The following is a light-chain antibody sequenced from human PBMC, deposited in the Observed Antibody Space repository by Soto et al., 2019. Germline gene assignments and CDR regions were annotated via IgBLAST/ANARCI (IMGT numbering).Light chain of an antibody. CDR2: EVT. J-gene: IGLJ2*01. CDR1: SSDVGGYNY. CDR3: SSYAGSNIV. Sequence: QSALTQPPSASGSPGQSVTISCTGTSSDVGGYNYVSWYQQHPGKAPKLVIYEVTKRPSGVPDRFSGSKSGNTASLTVSGLQAEDEGDYYCSSYAGSNIVFGGGTKQTVL. V-gene: IGLV2-8*01.